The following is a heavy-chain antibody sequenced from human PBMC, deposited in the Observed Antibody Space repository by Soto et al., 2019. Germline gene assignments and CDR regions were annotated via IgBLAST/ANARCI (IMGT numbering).Heavy chain of an antibody. J-gene: IGHJ4*02. CDR2: TDGSGGAT. V-gene: IGHV3-23*01. CDR3: ANVQPWTLFYF. Sequence: GGSLRLSCAASGFSFSTSAMRWVRQAPGKGLEWVSRTDGSGGATYYADSLKGRFTISRGNSKNTLSLQMNSLRAEDTAGYCRANVQPWTLFYFWCQGTLVTVSS. CDR1: GFSFSTSA. D-gene: IGHD5-12*01.